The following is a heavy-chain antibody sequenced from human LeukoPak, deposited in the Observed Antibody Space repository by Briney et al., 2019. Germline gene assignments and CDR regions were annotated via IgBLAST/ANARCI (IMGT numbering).Heavy chain of an antibody. CDR2: ISGSGAST. J-gene: IGHJ4*02. CDR3: ANVFGSGSQYFDY. Sequence: GGSLRLSCAASGFTFSSYGMSWVRQAPGKGLECVSVISGSGASTYYADSVKGRFTISRDNSKNTLYLQMNSLRAEDTAVYYCANVFGSGSQYFDYWGQGTLVTVSS. V-gene: IGHV3-23*01. D-gene: IGHD3-10*01. CDR1: GFTFSSYG.